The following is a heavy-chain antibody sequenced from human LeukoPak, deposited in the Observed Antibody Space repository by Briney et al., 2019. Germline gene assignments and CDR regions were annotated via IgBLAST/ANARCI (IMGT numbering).Heavy chain of an antibody. D-gene: IGHD2-8*01. J-gene: IGHJ4*02. CDR2: IYSGGST. V-gene: IGHV3-53*04. CDR1: GFTVSSNY. CDR3: TRDLSGVSPFDY. Sequence: SGGSLRLSCAVSGFTVSSNYMSWVRQPPGKGLEWVSVIYSGGSTYYADSVKGRFTISRHDSRDTLYLQMNSLRVEDTAVYYCTRDLSGVSPFDYWGQGTLVTVSS.